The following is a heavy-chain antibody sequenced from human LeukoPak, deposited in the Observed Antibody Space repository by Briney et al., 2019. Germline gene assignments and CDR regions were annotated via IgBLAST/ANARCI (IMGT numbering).Heavy chain of an antibody. Sequence: SETLSLTCTASGGSISSGGYYWSWIRQHPGKGLEWIRYIYYSGSTYYNPSLKSRVTISVDTSKNQFSLKLSSVTAADTAVYYCAKSLSSSSLRRWFDPWGQGTLVTVSS. CDR3: AKSLSSSSLRRWFDP. CDR2: IYYSGST. V-gene: IGHV4-31*03. J-gene: IGHJ5*02. D-gene: IGHD6-6*01. CDR1: GGSISSGGYY.